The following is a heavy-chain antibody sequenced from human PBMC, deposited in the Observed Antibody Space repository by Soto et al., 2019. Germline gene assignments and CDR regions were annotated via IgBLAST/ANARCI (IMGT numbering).Heavy chain of an antibody. CDR1: GYTFSDYY. CDR2: IDTSSTKI. V-gene: IGHV3-11*01. Sequence: QAQLLESGGDLVKRGGSLRLSCAASGYTFSDYYMSWFRQAPGKGLEWISYIDTSSTKIYYADSVKGRFTISRDNAKNSLYLEMNSLRDEDTAVYYCASHYDMWSGYLSPVDYWGQGTLVTVSS. J-gene: IGHJ4*02. D-gene: IGHD3-3*01. CDR3: ASHYDMWSGYLSPVDY.